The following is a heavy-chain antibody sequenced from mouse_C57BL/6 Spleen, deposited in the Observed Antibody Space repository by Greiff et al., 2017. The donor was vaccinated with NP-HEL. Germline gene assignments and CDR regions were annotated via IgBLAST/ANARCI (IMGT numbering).Heavy chain of an antibody. CDR1: GFTFSSYA. CDR2: ISSGGDYI. V-gene: IGHV5-9-1*02. J-gene: IGHJ3*01. Sequence: DVQLVESGEGLVKPGGSLKLSCAASGFTFSSYAMSWVRQTPEKRLEWVAYISSGGDYIYYADTVKGRFTISRDNARNTLYLQMSSLKSEDTAMYYCTTHYYGSSLAYWGQGTLVTVSA. D-gene: IGHD1-1*01. CDR3: TTHYYGSSLAY.